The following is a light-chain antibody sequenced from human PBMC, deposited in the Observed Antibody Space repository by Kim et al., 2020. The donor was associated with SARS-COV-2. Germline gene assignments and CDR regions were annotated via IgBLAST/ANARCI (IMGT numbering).Light chain of an antibody. CDR2: KAS. CDR3: QQYNSSPWT. CDR1: QNINNW. J-gene: IGKJ1*01. Sequence: ESVGDRVTITCRASQNINNWLAWYQYKPGEAPKLLITKASSVQSGVPSRFSGSGSGTEFTLTISSLQPDDFASFYCQQYNSSPWTFGQGTKVDIK. V-gene: IGKV1-5*03.